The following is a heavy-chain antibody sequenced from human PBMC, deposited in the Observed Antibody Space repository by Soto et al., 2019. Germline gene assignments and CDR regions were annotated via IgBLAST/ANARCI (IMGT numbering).Heavy chain of an antibody. CDR3: AKDRAVAGTTWSFDY. Sequence: EVQLLESGGGLVQPGGSLRLSCAASGFTFSTYAMTWVRQAPGKGLEWVSALTGSGTNTNYADSVKGRFTISRDNCKNTLYLQMNSLRAEDTAVYYCAKDRAVAGTTWSFDYWGQGTLVTVSS. V-gene: IGHV3-23*01. D-gene: IGHD6-19*01. J-gene: IGHJ4*02. CDR2: LTGSGTNT. CDR1: GFTFSTYA.